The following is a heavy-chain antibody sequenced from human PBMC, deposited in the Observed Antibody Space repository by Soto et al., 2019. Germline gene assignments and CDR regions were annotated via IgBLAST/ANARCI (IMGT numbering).Heavy chain of an antibody. V-gene: IGHV4-34*01. CDR2: MSHSGGT. D-gene: IGHD1-1*01. CDR1: GGFVSSGSYY. CDR3: ARVERGTATTVVDAFDI. J-gene: IGHJ3*02. Sequence: QVQLQQWGAGLLKPSETLSLTCDVYGGFVSSGSYYWSWIRQPPGKGLEWIGEMSHSGGTHFNPSLKSRVTISVDTSKNQFSLKMSSVTAADTALYYCARVERGTATTVVDAFDIWVPGTMVTVSS.